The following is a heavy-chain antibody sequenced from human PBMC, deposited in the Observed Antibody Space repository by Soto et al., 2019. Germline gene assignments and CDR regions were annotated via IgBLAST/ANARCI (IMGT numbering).Heavy chain of an antibody. Sequence: QVHLVQSGAEVKKPGASVKVSCKGSGYTFTTYGITWVRQAPGQGLEWMGWISAHNGNTDYAQKLQDRVTVTRDTSTSTAYMELRSLRSDDTAVYYCARGRYGDYWGQGALVTVSS. CDR3: ARGRYGDY. V-gene: IGHV1-18*01. J-gene: IGHJ4*02. CDR2: ISAHNGNT. D-gene: IGHD1-1*01. CDR1: GYTFTTYG.